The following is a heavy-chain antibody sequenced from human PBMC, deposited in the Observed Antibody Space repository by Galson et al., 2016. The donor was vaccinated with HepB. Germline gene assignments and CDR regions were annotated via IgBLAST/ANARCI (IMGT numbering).Heavy chain of an antibody. CDR2: VNPNRGDT. CDR1: GYTFTNYN. D-gene: IGHD2-8*01. J-gene: IGHJ6*04. V-gene: IGHV1-8*01. Sequence: SVKVSCKAFGYTFTNYNINWVRQAPGQGLEWMGWVNPNRGDTGYAQKFQGTVTMTRNTSISTAYMELSSLRSEDTAVYFCARDGPHYVLRKYYVMDVWGKGTTVTVSS. CDR3: ARDGPHYVLRKYYVMDV.